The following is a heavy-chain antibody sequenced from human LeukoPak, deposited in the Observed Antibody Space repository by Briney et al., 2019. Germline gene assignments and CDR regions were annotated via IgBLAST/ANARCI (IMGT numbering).Heavy chain of an antibody. D-gene: IGHD2-15*01. Sequence: ASVKVPCKASGYTFTSYGISWVRQAPGQGLEWMGWISAYNGNTNYAQKLQGRVTMTTDTSTSTAYMELSSLRSEDTAVYYCARVPPYCSGGSCYSRTVWFDPWGQGTLVTVSS. CDR2: ISAYNGNT. CDR3: ARVPPYCSGGSCYSRTVWFDP. J-gene: IGHJ5*02. CDR1: GYTFTSYG. V-gene: IGHV1-18*01.